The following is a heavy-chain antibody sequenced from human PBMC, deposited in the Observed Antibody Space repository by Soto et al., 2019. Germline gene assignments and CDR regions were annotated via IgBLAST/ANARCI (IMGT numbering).Heavy chain of an antibody. CDR3: ARAHYYGSGSYRHYYGMDV. CDR2: IYYSGST. J-gene: IGHJ6*02. Sequence: PSETLSLTCTVSGVSISSYYWSWIRQPPGKGLEWIGYIYYSGSTNYNPSLKSRVTISVDTSKNQFSLKLSSVTAADTAVYYCARAHYYGSGSYRHYYGMDVWGQGTTVTVSS. D-gene: IGHD3-10*01. V-gene: IGHV4-59*01. CDR1: GVSISSYY.